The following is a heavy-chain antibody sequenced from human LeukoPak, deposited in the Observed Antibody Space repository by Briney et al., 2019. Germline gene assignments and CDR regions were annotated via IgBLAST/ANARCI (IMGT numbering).Heavy chain of an antibody. V-gene: IGHV1-46*01. J-gene: IGHJ4*02. Sequence: ASVKVSCKASGYTFTSYYMHWVRQAPGQGLEWMGIINPSGGSTSYAQKFQGRVTMTRDTSTSTVYMELSSLRSEDTAVYYCAREYTGTFSPFPSYFDNWGQGTLVTVSS. CDR2: INPSGGST. CDR1: GYTFTSYY. CDR3: AREYTGTFSPFPSYFDN. D-gene: IGHD1-26*01.